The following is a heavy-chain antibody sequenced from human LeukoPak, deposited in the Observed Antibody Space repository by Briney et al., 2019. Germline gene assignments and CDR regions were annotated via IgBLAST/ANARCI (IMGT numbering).Heavy chain of an antibody. D-gene: IGHD3-22*01. J-gene: IGHJ4*02. Sequence: GGSLRLSCAASGFTFSSYEMNWVRQAPGKGLEWVSYISSSGSTIYYADSVKGRFTISRDNAKNSLYLQMNSLRAEDTAVYYCAKSSSSYYDTSGYLDYWGQGTLVTVSS. CDR2: ISSSGSTI. V-gene: IGHV3-48*03. CDR3: AKSSSSYYDTSGYLDY. CDR1: GFTFSSYE.